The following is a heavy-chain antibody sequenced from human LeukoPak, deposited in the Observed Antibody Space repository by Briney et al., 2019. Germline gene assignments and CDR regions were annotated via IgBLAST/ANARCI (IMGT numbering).Heavy chain of an antibody. CDR2: IYTSGST. CDR3: ARGHPMAGQSVSRYYYNYYMDV. Sequence: SETLSLTCTVSGGSISSCYWSWIRQPAGKGLEWIGRIYTSGSTNYNPSLKSRVTMSVDTSKNQFSLKLSSVTAADTPVYYCARGHPMAGQSVSRYYYNYYMDVWGNGTTVTVSS. J-gene: IGHJ6*03. CDR1: GGSISSCY. V-gene: IGHV4-4*07. D-gene: IGHD5/OR15-5a*01.